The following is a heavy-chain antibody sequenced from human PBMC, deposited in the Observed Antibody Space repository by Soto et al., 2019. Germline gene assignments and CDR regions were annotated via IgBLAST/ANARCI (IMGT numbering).Heavy chain of an antibody. CDR3: ARAVAVAADFDY. Sequence: ASVKVSCKASGYRFTSYGIGWVRQAPGQGLEWMGWINAYNGNTNYAQNLQGRVTLTTDTSTSTAYMELRSLRSNDTAVYYCARAVAVAADFDYWGQGTLVTVS. V-gene: IGHV1-18*01. CDR2: INAYNGNT. D-gene: IGHD6-19*01. J-gene: IGHJ4*02. CDR1: GYRFTSYG.